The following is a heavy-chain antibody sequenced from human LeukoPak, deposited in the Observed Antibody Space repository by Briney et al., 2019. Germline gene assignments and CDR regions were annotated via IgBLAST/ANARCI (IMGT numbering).Heavy chain of an antibody. D-gene: IGHD4-11*01. CDR3: AGTTVIGIDY. J-gene: IGHJ4*02. V-gene: IGHV5-51*01. CDR2: IHPSDSDT. Sequence: GETLKISCKGSGYSFTSYSIGWVRQMHGKGLGWMGIIHPSDSDTRYSPSFQGQVTISADKSISTAYLQWSSLKASDTAMYYCAGTTVIGIDYWGQGTLVTVSS. CDR1: GYSFTSYS.